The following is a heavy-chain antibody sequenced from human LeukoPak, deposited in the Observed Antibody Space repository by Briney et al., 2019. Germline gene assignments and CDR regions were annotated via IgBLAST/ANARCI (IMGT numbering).Heavy chain of an antibody. Sequence: GGSLRLSCAASAFIFSHYGMHWVRQVPGKGLEWVAVIWANGNDKYYIDSVKGRFTVSRDNSKNTLYLQMDSLRAEDTAVYYCAREADTSSRYSRFDYWGQGTLVTVSS. CDR2: IWANGNDK. CDR3: AREADTSSRYSRFDY. D-gene: IGHD3-22*01. CDR1: AFIFSHYG. V-gene: IGHV3-33*01. J-gene: IGHJ4*02.